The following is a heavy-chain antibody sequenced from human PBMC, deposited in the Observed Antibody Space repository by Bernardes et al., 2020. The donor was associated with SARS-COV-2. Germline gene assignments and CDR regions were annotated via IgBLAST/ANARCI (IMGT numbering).Heavy chain of an antibody. CDR2: LPSDGVS. CDR1: GGSISGYY. CDR3: ARGAGIPQVLDF. J-gene: IGHJ4*02. Sequence: SKTLSPSCTVSGGSISGYYWSWVRQPPGKGLEWIGYLPSDGVSNFSPSLESRVTISIDTSQNQFSLKLSSVTAADTAVYYCARGAGIPQVLDFWARGTLVTVSS. V-gene: IGHV4-59*01.